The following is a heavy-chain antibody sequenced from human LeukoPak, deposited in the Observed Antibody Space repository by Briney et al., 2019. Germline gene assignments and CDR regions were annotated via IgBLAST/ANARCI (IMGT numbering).Heavy chain of an antibody. D-gene: IGHD2-15*01. J-gene: IGHJ4*02. V-gene: IGHV3-23*01. CDR2: IGSTASRT. Sequence: PGASLSLSCAASGFPSSSFAMSWVRQAPGKGLEWVSAIGSTASRTYYADSVKGRFTISRENSKNTLYLQMNSLRAEDTAVYSCAKRGGYCSSGTCYGGFDYWGQGTLVTGSS. CDR3: AKRGGYCSSGTCYGGFDY. CDR1: GFPSSSFA.